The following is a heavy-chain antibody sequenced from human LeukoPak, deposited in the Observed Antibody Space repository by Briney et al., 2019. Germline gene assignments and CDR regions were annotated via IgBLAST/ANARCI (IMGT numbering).Heavy chain of an antibody. CDR1: GYTFTSYG. Sequence: GAPVKVSCKASGYTFTSYGISWVRQAPGQGLEWMGWISAYNGNTNYAQKLQGRVTMTTDTSTSTAYMELRSLRSDDTAVYYCARGGGFVVVTATTGGYYMDVWGKGTTVTVSS. CDR2: ISAYNGNT. D-gene: IGHD2-21*02. V-gene: IGHV1-18*01. J-gene: IGHJ6*03. CDR3: ARGGGFVVVTATTGGYYMDV.